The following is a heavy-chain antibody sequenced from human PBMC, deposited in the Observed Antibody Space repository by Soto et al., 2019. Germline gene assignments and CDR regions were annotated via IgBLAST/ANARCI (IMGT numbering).Heavy chain of an antibody. J-gene: IGHJ4*02. V-gene: IGHV4-30-2*01. D-gene: IGHD3-3*01. CDR2: IYHSGST. CDR3: AVTIFGVHLVV. CDR1: GGSISSGGYS. Sequence: SETLSLTCAVSGGSISSGGYSWSWIRQPPGKGLEWIGYIYHSGSTYYNPSLKSRVTISVDRSKNQFSLKLSSVTAADTAVYYCAVTIFGVHLVVWGQGTLVTVSS.